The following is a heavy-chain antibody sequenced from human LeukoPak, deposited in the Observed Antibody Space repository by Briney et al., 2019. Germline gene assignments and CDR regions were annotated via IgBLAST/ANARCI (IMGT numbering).Heavy chain of an antibody. D-gene: IGHD5-18*01. V-gene: IGHV3-23*01. CDR1: GFPFETNA. CDR2: IGNTET. CDR3: AKDWIQFNRVFDCFDS. J-gene: IGHJ4*02. Sequence: PGGSLRLSCATSGFPFETNAMSWVRQAPGKGLEWVATIGNTETFYADSVTGRFTISRDNSKNTVNLQMNRLRVEGTAIYYCAKDWIQFNRVFDCFDSWGQGTLVTVSS.